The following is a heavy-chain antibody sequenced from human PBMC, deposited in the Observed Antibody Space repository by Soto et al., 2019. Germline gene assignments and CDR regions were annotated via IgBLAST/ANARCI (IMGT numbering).Heavy chain of an antibody. V-gene: IGHV4-59*08. CDR1: GGSISSYY. D-gene: IGHD3-10*01. CDR2: IYYSGST. CDR3: XXXXXSGHDY. J-gene: IGHJ4*02. Sequence: QVQLQESGPGLVXPSETLSLTCTVSGGSISSYYWSWIRQPPGKGLEWIGYIYYSGSTNYNPSLKSRVTISVDTSKNQFSLKLSSVTAAXXXVXXXXXXXXSGHDYWGQGTLVTVSS.